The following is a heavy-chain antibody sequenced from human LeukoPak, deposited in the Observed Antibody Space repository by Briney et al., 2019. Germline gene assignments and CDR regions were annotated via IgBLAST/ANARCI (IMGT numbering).Heavy chain of an antibody. J-gene: IGHJ4*02. CDR3: ARAYMTATRHFDS. CDR2: IIPIFGTP. CDR1: GGTFSSYT. Sequence: ASVKASCKTSGGTFSSYTISWVRQAPGQGLEWMGGIIPIFGTPHYAQKFQDRVTITADASTSTAYMELSSLRSEDTAVYYCARAYMTATRHFDSWGQGTLVTVSS. D-gene: IGHD2-21*02. V-gene: IGHV1-69*13.